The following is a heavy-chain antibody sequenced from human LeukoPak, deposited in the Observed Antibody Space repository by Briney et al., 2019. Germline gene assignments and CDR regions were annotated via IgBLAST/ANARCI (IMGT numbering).Heavy chain of an antibody. CDR2: IYYSGST. Sequence: SETLSLTCTVSGYSISSSYYWSWIRQPPGKGLEWIGYIYYSGSTNYNPSLKSRVTISVDTSKNQFSLKLSSVTAADTAVYYCARTTGGSGSYYRPSYYYYYMDVWGKGTTVTISS. V-gene: IGHV4-61*01. D-gene: IGHD3-10*01. J-gene: IGHJ6*03. CDR1: GYSISSSYY. CDR3: ARTTGGSGSYYRPSYYYYYMDV.